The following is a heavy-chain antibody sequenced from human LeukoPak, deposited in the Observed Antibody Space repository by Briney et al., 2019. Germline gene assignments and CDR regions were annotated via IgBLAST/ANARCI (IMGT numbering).Heavy chain of an antibody. J-gene: IGHJ5*02. CDR3: ARHEYSGSYYGLSWFDP. Sequence: PSETLSLTCAVYGGSLSGYYWSWVRQPPGKGLQWVGEINHSGRTNYNPSLTSRVTISVDTSKNQFSLKLNSVTAADTAVYYCARHEYSGSYYGLSWFDPWGQGTLVTVSS. V-gene: IGHV4-34*01. D-gene: IGHD1-26*01. CDR2: INHSGRT. CDR1: GGSLSGYY.